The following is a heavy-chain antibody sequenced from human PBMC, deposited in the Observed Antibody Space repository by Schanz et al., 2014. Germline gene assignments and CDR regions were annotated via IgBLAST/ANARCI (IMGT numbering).Heavy chain of an antibody. V-gene: IGHV3-21*05. CDR1: GFAFRSYA. J-gene: IGHJ1*01. CDR3: ARLDSSSWYPRY. CDR2: ISSSGSYT. D-gene: IGHD6-13*01. Sequence: AQLVESGGGVVQPGRSLRLSCAASGFAFRSYAMHWVRQAPGKGLEWVSYISSSGSYTNYADSVKGRFTTSRDNGKKSMYLQMNSLRAEDTAVYYCARLDSSSWYPRYWGQGALVTVSS.